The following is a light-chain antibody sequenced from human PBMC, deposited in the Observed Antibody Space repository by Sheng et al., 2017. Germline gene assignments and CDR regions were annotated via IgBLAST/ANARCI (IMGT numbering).Light chain of an antibody. V-gene: IGLV2-14*01. CDR3: SSYTGSATTV. J-gene: IGLJ1*01. CDR1: SSDVGTYNY. Sequence: QSALTQPASVSGSPGQSITISCTGTSSDVGTYNYVSWYQQYPGKAPKLLINGVSNRPSGVSNRFSGSKSGNTASLTISGLQTEDEANYYCSSYTGSATTVFGTGPRSRP. CDR2: GVS.